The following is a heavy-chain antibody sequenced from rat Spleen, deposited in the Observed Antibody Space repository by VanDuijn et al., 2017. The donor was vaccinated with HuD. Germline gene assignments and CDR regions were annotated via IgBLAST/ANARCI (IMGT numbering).Heavy chain of an antibody. CDR2: ISYDGRTT. CDR1: GFTFSHYD. Sequence: EVQLVESGGGLVQPGRSMKLSCAASGFTFSHYDMAWVRQAPKKGLEWVATISYDGRTTNHRDSVKGRFTISRDNAKSTLDLQMDSLRSEDTATDYCTRHDNMGTANWFAYWGQGTLVTVSS. J-gene: IGHJ3*01. V-gene: IGHV5-7*01. CDR3: TRHDNMGTANWFAY. D-gene: IGHD1-5*01.